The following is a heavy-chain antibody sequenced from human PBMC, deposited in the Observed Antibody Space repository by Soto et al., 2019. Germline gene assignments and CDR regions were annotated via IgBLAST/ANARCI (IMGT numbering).Heavy chain of an antibody. J-gene: IGHJ1*01. D-gene: IGHD2-21*01. CDR1: GGSISSYY. CDR2: IYYSGST. Sequence: SETLSLTCPVSGGSISSYYWSWIRQPPGKGLEWIGYIYYSGSTNYNPSLKSRVTISVDTSKNQFSLKLSSVTAADTAVYYCARDEVTGYFQHWGQGTLVTVSS. CDR3: ARDEVTGYFQH. V-gene: IGHV4-59*01.